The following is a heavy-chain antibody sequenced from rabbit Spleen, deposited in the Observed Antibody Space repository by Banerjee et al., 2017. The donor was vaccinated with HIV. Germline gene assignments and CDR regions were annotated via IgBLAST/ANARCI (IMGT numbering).Heavy chain of an antibody. CDR1: GFSFSSRYY. D-gene: IGHD4-1*01. Sequence: QSLEESGGDLVKPGASLTLTCTASGFSFSSRYYMCWVRQAPGKGLEWIACIYTDGSGDTYAASWAKGRFTISKTSSTTVTLQMTSLTAADTATYFCARDLAGVIGWNFNLWGPGTLVTVS. CDR2: IYTDGSGDT. V-gene: IGHV1S40*01. CDR3: ARDLAGVIGWNFNL. J-gene: IGHJ4*01.